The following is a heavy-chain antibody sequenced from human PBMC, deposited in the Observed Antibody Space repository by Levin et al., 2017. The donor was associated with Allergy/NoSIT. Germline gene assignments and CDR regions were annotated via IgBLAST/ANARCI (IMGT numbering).Heavy chain of an antibody. CDR1: GYSFTSYW. CDR2: IYPGDSDT. J-gene: IGHJ6*02. Sequence: GGSLRLSCKGSGYSFTSYWIGWVRQMPGKGLEWMGIIYPGDSDTRYSPSFQGQVTISADKSISTAYLQWSSLKASDTAMYYCARLSGSTSGGMDVWGQGTTVTVSS. CDR3: ARLSGSTSGGMDV. D-gene: IGHD1-26*01. V-gene: IGHV5-51*01.